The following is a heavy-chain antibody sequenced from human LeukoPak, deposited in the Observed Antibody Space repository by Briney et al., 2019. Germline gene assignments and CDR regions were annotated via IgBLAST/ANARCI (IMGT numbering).Heavy chain of an antibody. CDR1: GFIFSSFG. D-gene: IGHD5-18*01. Sequence: GGSLRLSCAASGFIFSSFGMHWVRQAPGKGLEWLAVISYDGDNKYYADSVRGRFTVSRDNSKNTLYMQMNSLRAEDTAVYYCAKSQDGYPYNWFDPWGQGTPVPVSS. J-gene: IGHJ5*02. CDR2: ISYDGDNK. V-gene: IGHV3-30*18. CDR3: AKSQDGYPYNWFDP.